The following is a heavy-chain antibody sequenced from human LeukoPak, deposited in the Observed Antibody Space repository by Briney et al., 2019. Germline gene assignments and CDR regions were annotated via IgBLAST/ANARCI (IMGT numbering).Heavy chain of an antibody. J-gene: IGHJ4*02. D-gene: IGHD2-21*02. CDR1: GGTFISYA. CDR2: IIPIFGTA. V-gene: IGHV1-69*13. CDR3: ARGDLGDSESDY. Sequence: ASVKASCKASGGTFISYAISWVRQAPGQGLEWMGGIIPIFGTANYAQKFQGRVTITADESTSTAYMELSSLRSEDTAVYYCARGDLGDSESDYWGQGTLVTVSS.